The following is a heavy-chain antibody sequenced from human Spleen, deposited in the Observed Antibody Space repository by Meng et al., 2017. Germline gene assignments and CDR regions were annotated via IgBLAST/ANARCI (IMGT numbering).Heavy chain of an antibody. CDR1: GGSISSSSYY. CDR2: IYYSGST. V-gene: IGHV4-39*07. CDR3: ARGPTTVAHDFDY. J-gene: IGHJ4*02. Sequence: SETLSLTCIVSGGSISSSSYYWGWIRQPPGKGLEWIGSIYYSGSTYYNPSLKRRVTISGDSSKNQFSLKLNSVTAADSAVYYCARGPTTVAHDFDYWGQGTLVTVSS. D-gene: IGHD4-11*01.